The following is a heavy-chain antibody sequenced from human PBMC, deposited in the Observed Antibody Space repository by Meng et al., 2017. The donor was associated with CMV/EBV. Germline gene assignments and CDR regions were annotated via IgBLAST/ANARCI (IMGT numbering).Heavy chain of an antibody. CDR1: GGSISSYY. Sequence: VHLQESGPGLVKPSAPLSLTCTVSGGSISSYYGSWIRQPAGKGLEWIGRIYTSGSTNYTPSLKSRVTMSVDTSKNQFSLKLSSVTAADTAVYYCARHGDTAMVVGIDYWGQGTLVTVSS. V-gene: IGHV4-4*07. CDR2: IYTSGST. J-gene: IGHJ4*02. CDR3: ARHGDTAMVVGIDY. D-gene: IGHD5-18*01.